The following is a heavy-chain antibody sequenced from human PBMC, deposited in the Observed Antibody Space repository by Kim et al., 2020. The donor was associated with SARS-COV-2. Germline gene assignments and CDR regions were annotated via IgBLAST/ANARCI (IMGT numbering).Heavy chain of an antibody. CDR1: GFTFSDYY. J-gene: IGHJ6*02. V-gene: IGHV3-11*05. CDR3: ARESIAAAEEDYYYYYGMDV. Sequence: GGSLRLSCAASGFTFSDYYMSWIRQAPGKGLEWVSYISSSSSYTNYADSVKGRFTISRDNAKNSLYLQMNSLRAEDTAVYYCARESIAAAEEDYYYYYGMDVWGQGTTVTVSS. CDR2: ISSSSSYT. D-gene: IGHD6-13*01.